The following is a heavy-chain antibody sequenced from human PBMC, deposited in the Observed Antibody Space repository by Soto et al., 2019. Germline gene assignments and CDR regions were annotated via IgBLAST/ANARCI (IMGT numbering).Heavy chain of an antibody. Sequence: GGSLRLSCAASGFTFSSYAMSWVRQAPGKGLEWVSAISGSGGSTYYADSVKGRFTISRDNSKNTLYLQMNSLRAEDTAVYYCAKEVIMVRGVTISYFDYWGQGTLVTVSS. D-gene: IGHD3-10*01. J-gene: IGHJ4*02. V-gene: IGHV3-23*01. CDR3: AKEVIMVRGVTISYFDY. CDR1: GFTFSSYA. CDR2: ISGSGGST.